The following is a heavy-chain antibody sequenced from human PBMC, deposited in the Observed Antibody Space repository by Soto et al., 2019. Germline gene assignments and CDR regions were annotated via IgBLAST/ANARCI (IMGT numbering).Heavy chain of an antibody. CDR3: AAVSGGCSRTSCQIDP. V-gene: IGHV4-4*02. CDR2: IYHSGNT. J-gene: IGHJ5*02. Sequence: SETLSLTCAVSSGSISSSYWWTWVRQSPGKGLEWIGEIYHSGNTNYNPSLKSRVTMSVDKSKNQFSLKLSSVTAADTAVYYCAAVSGGCSRTSCQIDPWGQGTQVTVSS. D-gene: IGHD2-2*01. CDR1: SGSISSSYW.